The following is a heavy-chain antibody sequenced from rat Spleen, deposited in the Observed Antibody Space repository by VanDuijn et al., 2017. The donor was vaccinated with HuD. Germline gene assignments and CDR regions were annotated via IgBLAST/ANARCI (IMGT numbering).Heavy chain of an antibody. CDR1: GFIFSNYY. J-gene: IGHJ2*01. CDR2: ISFDGSST. CDR3: ARERGYYRYFDY. Sequence: EVQLMESGGGLVQPGRSLKLSCAASGFIFSNYYMAWVRQAPTKGLEWVATISFDGSSTYYRDSVKGRFTISRDNAKTTLYLQMDSLRSEDTAMYFCARERGYYRYFDYWGQGVMVTVSS. V-gene: IGHV5-29*01. D-gene: IGHD1-1*01.